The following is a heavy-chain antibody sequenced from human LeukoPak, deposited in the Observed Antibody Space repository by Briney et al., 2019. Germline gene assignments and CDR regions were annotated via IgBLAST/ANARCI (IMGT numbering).Heavy chain of an antibody. J-gene: IGHJ4*02. CDR1: GFTFSSYA. D-gene: IGHD3-10*01. CDR3: ARVRYYGSGSGPN. V-gene: IGHV3-48*04. CDR2: ISSSGSTI. Sequence: GGSPRLSCAASGFTFSSYAMSWVRQAPGKGLEWVSYISSSGSTIYYADSVKGRFTISRDNAKNSLYLQMNSLRAEDTAVYYCARVRYYGSGSGPNWGQGTLVTVSS.